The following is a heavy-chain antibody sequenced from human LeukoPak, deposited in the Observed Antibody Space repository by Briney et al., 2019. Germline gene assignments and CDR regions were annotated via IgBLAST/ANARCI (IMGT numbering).Heavy chain of an antibody. J-gene: IGHJ4*02. CDR2: INPSGGST. CDR1: GYSFIGYY. Sequence: ASVKVSCKASGYSFIGYYMHWVRQAPGQGLEWMGIINPSGGSTSYAQKFQGRVTMTRDTSTSTVYMELSSLRSEDTAVYYCARDSPNYYGSGSPLDYWGQGTLVTVSS. CDR3: ARDSPNYYGSGSPLDY. D-gene: IGHD3-10*01. V-gene: IGHV1-46*01.